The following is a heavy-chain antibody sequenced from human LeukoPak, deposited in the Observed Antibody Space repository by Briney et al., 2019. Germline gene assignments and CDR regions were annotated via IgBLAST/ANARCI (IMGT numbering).Heavy chain of an antibody. CDR3: ATYDSSGYYFDY. D-gene: IGHD3-22*01. CDR1: GDSISSGYY. Sequence: SETLPLTCTVSGDSISSGYYWGWIRQPPGTGLEWIANIHHTGSTYYNPSLNSRVTISVDTSKNQFSLKLSSVTAADTAVYYCATYDSSGYYFDYWGQGTLVTVSS. J-gene: IGHJ4*02. V-gene: IGHV4-38-2*02. CDR2: IHHTGST.